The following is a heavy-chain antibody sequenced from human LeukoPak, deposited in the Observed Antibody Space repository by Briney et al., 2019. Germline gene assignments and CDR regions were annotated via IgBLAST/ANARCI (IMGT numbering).Heavy chain of an antibody. CDR2: ISGDGYTT. D-gene: IGHD4-23*01. V-gene: IGHV3-23*01. Sequence: PGGSLRLSCAASGFTFSSYAISWVRQAPGKGLEWVSSISGDGYTTFYADSVKGRFTISRDNAKNSLYLQMNSLRDEDTAVYYCARGGTTVVNRYSFDYWGQGTLVTVSS. CDR1: GFTFSSYA. J-gene: IGHJ4*02. CDR3: ARGGTTVVNRYSFDY.